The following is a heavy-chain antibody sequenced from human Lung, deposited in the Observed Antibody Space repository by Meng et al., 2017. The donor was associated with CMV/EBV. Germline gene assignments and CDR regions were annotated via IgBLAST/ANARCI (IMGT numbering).Heavy chain of an antibody. CDR1: GFTFSSAA. D-gene: IGHD3-3*01. CDR3: AKCGFRPLRSEIDAYHYGMDV. V-gene: IGHV3-23*01. CDR2: ISGRGGST. J-gene: IGHJ6*02. Sequence: GESXKISCAASGFTFSSAAMSWVRQAPGKGLEWVSAISGRGGSTYYADSAKGRFTISRDNSKNTLYLQMNSLRAEDTAVYYCAKCGFRPLRSEIDAYHYGMDVWXQGTTVTVSS.